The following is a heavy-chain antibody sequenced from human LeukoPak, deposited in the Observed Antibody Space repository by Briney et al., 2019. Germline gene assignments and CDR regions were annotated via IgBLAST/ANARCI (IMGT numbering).Heavy chain of an antibody. V-gene: IGHV4-59*01. CDR3: ARGSIYFYFDY. D-gene: IGHD3-9*01. CDR2: IYYSGST. CDR1: GGSISSYY. J-gene: IGHJ4*02. Sequence: PSETLSLTCTVSGGSISSYYWSWIRQPPGKGLEWIGYIYYSGSTNYNPPLKSRVTISVDTSKNQFSLKLSSVTAADTAVYYCARGSIYFYFDYWGQGTLVTVSS.